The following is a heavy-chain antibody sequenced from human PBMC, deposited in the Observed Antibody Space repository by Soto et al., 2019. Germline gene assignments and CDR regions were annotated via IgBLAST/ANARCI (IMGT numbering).Heavy chain of an antibody. D-gene: IGHD5-18*01. CDR2: IKQDGSEK. J-gene: IGHJ2*01. CDR3: ARAPLWALGQGSGYFNWYFDL. V-gene: IGHV3-7*01. Sequence: EVQLVESGGGLVQPGGSLRLSCAASGFTFSSYWMSWVRQAPGKGLEWVANIKQDGSEKYYVDSVKGRFTISRDNAKNSLYLQMNSLRAEDTAVYYCARAPLWALGQGSGYFNWYFDLWGRGTLVTVSS. CDR1: GFTFSSYW.